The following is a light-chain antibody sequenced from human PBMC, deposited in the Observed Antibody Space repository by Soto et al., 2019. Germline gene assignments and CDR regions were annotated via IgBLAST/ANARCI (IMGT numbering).Light chain of an antibody. CDR2: EVS. CDR1: SSDVGGYKY. CDR3: SSYTSSSTPYV. J-gene: IGLJ1*01. Sequence: QSVLTQPASVSGSPRQSITISCTGTSSDVGGYKYVSWYQQHPGKAPKLMIYEVSHRPSGVSNRFSGSKSGNTASLTISGLQAEDEADYYCSSYTSSSTPYVFGTGTKVTVL. V-gene: IGLV2-14*01.